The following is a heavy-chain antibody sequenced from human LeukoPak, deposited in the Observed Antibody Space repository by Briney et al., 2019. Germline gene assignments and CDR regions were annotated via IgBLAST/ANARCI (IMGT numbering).Heavy chain of an antibody. J-gene: IGHJ4*02. CDR3: ARLVKHYGSGSIYFDY. V-gene: IGHV4-59*08. Sequence: SETLSLTCTVSGGSISSYYWSWIRQPPGKGLGWIGYIYHSGSTYYNPSLKSRVTISVDRSKNQFSLKLSSVTAADTAVYYCARLVKHYGSGSIYFDYWGQGTLVTVSS. D-gene: IGHD3-10*01. CDR1: GGSISSYY. CDR2: IYHSGST.